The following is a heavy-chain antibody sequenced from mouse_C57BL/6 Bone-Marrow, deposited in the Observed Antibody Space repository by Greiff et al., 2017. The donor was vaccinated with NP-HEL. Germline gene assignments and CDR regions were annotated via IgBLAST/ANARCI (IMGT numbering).Heavy chain of an antibody. CDR3: AREPGDYYGSSCYWYFEV. J-gene: IGHJ1*03. V-gene: IGHV1-37*01. CDR1: GYSFTGYF. D-gene: IGHD1-1*01. CDR2: INPYNGDT. Sequence: VQLQQSGPELVKPGASVKISCKASGYSFTGYFMNWVKQSHGKSLEWIGRINPYNGDTFYNQKFKGKATLTVDKSSSTAHMELLSLTSEDFAVYYCAREPGDYYGSSCYWYFEVWGTGTTVTVSS.